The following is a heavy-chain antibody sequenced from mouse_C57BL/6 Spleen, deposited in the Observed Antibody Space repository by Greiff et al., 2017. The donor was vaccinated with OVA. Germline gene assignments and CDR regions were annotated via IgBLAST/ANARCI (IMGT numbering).Heavy chain of an antibody. CDR1: GYTFTDYE. CDR3: TTGGFAY. J-gene: IGHJ3*01. V-gene: IGHV1-15*01. CDR2: IDPETGGT. Sequence: VQLKESGAELVRPGASVTLSCKASGYTFTDYEMHWVKQTPVHGLEWIGAIDPETGGTAYNQKFKGKAILTADKSSSTAYMELRSLTSEDSAVYYCTTGGFAYWGQGTLVTVSA.